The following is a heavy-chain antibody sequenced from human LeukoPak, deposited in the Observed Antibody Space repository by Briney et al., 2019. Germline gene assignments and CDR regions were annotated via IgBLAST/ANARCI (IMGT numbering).Heavy chain of an antibody. CDR3: ARDPGYSSSDL. Sequence: PGGSLRLSRAASGFSFTDYWMSWVRQTPAKGLEFVANMNPDGSVRNYMDSVKGRFTISRDNAKKSLYLEISRLRADDTAVYYCARDPGYSSSDLWGQGTQVTVSS. V-gene: IGHV3-7*01. J-gene: IGHJ5*02. D-gene: IGHD6-6*01. CDR2: MNPDGSVR. CDR1: GFSFTDYW.